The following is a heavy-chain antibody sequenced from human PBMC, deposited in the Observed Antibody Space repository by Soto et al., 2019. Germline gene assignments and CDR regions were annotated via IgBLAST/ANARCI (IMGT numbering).Heavy chain of an antibody. D-gene: IGHD2-2*01. V-gene: IGHV3-23*01. CDR1: GFSFSSYA. J-gene: IGHJ5*02. CDR2: IRGSDGST. CDR3: AKDLVVVPPAIPA. Sequence: TVGSLRLSCAASGFSFSSYAMTWVRPAPGRGLEWVSVIRGSDGSTYYADSVKGRFTISRDNSRNTLYLQMNSLRAEDTAVYYCAKDLVVVPPAIPAWGQGTLVTVSS.